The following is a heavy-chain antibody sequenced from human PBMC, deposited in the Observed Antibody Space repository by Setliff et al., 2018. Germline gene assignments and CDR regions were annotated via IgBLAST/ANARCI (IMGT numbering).Heavy chain of an antibody. CDR3: AKDQFSGNGVYDPFDI. CDR1: GFTFRNYA. D-gene: IGHD2-15*01. CDR2: IGGSGSSA. V-gene: IGHV3-23*01. J-gene: IGHJ3*02. Sequence: PGESLKISCAASGFTFRNYAMNWVRRAPGKGLEWVAHIGGSGSSADYADSVKGRFTVSRDNSKSALYLQMNSLRVEDTARYYCAKDQFSGNGVYDPFDIWGQGTMVT.